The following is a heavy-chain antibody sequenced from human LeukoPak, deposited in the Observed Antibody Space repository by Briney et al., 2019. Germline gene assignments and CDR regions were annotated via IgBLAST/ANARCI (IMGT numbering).Heavy chain of an antibody. CDR3: SRSGGDYVGYMDV. D-gene: IGHD4-17*01. CDR2: INWNGGST. Sequence: GGSLRLSCAASGFTFDDYGMSWVRQAPGKGLEWVSGINWNGGSTGYADSVKGRFTISRDNAKNSLYLQMNSLRAEDTALYYCSRSGGDYVGYMDVWGKGTTVTVSS. V-gene: IGHV3-20*04. CDR1: GFTFDDYG. J-gene: IGHJ6*03.